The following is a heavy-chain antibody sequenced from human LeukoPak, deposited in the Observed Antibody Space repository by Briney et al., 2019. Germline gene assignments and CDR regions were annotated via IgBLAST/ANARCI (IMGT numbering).Heavy chain of an antibody. D-gene: IGHD6-13*01. CDR1: GYTFTSYG. V-gene: IGHV1-69-2*01. Sequence: GASVKVSCKASGYTFTSYGISWVRQAPGQGLEWMGLVDPEDGETIYAEKFQGRVTITADTSTDTAYMELSSLRSEDTAVYYCATDPSGTGSRWGQGTLVTVSS. J-gene: IGHJ4*02. CDR2: VDPEDGET. CDR3: ATDPSGTGSR.